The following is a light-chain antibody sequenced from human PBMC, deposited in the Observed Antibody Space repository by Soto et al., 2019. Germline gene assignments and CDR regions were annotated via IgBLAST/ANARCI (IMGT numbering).Light chain of an antibody. CDR2: AAS. J-gene: IGKJ5*01. V-gene: IGKV3D-15*01. CDR3: QQRNNWPFT. CDR1: QSVNSN. Sequence: EIVMTQSPATLSVSPGDRATLSCRASQSVNSNFAWYQQKPGQAPRLLIYAASTRATGIPARFSGSGSGTDCTLTISSLEPEDVSVYYCQQRNNWPFTLGQGTRLEI.